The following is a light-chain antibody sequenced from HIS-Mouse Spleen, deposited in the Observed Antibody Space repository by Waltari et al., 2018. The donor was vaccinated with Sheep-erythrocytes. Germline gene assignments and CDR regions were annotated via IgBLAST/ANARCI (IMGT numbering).Light chain of an antibody. Sequence: SYELTQTPSVSVSPGQTASITCSGHKLGDKYACWYQQKPGQSPVLVIYQDSKRPSGIPERFSGSNSGNTATLTISGTQAMDEADYYCQAWDSSTWVFGGGTKLTVL. V-gene: IGLV3-1*01. CDR3: QAWDSSTWV. J-gene: IGLJ3*02. CDR1: KLGDKY. CDR2: QDS.